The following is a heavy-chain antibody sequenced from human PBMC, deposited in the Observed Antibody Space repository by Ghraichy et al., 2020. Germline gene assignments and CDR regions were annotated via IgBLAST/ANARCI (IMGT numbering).Heavy chain of an antibody. CDR1: GFTFSSYA. CDR3: ARDFSGGGSDY. J-gene: IGHJ4*02. D-gene: IGHD2-15*01. V-gene: IGHV3-30-3*01. Sequence: GESLNISCAASGFTFSSYAMHWVRQAPGKGLEWVAVISYDGSTRNDADSVKGRFTISRDNSKNTLFLQMNSLRAKDTALYYCARDFSGGGSDYWGQGTLVTVSS. CDR2: ISYDGSTR.